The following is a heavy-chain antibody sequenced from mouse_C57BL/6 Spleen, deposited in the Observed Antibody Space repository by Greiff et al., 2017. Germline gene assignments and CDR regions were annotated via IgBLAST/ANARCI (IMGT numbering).Heavy chain of an antibody. CDR2: IDPETGGT. CDR1: GYTFTDYE. D-gene: IGHD2-4*01. Sequence: QVQLQQSGAELVRPGASVTLSCKASGYTFTDYEMHWVKQTPVHGLEWIGAIDPETGGTAYNQKFKGKAILTADKSSSTAYMELRSLTSEDSAVYYCTRYDYDAYYAMDYWGQGTSVTVSS. V-gene: IGHV1-15*01. CDR3: TRYDYDAYYAMDY. J-gene: IGHJ4*01.